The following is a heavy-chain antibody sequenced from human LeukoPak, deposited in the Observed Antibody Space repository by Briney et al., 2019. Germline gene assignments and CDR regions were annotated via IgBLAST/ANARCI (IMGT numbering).Heavy chain of an antibody. CDR2: IIPIFGIA. D-gene: IGHD2-2*01. J-gene: IGHJ4*02. CDR3: ARDYCSSTSCTRGAVAGAPATFDY. CDR1: GGTFSSYA. Sequence: SVKVSCKASGGTFSSYAISWVRQAPGQGLEWMGRIIPIFGIANYAQKFQGRVTITADKSTSTAYMELSSLRSEDTAVYYCARDYCSSTSCTRGAVAGAPATFDYWGQGTLVTVSS. V-gene: IGHV1-69*04.